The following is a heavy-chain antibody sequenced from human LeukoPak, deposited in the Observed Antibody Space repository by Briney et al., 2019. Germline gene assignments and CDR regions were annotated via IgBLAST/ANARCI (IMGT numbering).Heavy chain of an antibody. D-gene: IGHD2-2*01. CDR1: GFTFSTYA. V-gene: IGHV3-48*02. CDR2: ISSSSSTI. Sequence: PGGSLRLSCAASGFTFSTYAMNWVRQAPGEGLEWVSYISSSSSTIYYADSVKGRFTISRDNAKNSLYLQMNSLRDEDTAVYYCARDDEDIVVVPGLLYYFDYWGQGTLVTVSS. J-gene: IGHJ4*02. CDR3: ARDDEDIVVVPGLLYYFDY.